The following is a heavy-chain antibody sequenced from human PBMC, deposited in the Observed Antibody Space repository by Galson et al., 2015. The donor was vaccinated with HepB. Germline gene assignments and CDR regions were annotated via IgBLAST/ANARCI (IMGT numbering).Heavy chain of an antibody. CDR3: ARDRGRSDYGYYYGMDV. CDR1: GFTFSYYT. CDR2: ISGSSTYI. J-gene: IGHJ6*02. V-gene: IGHV3-21*01. D-gene: IGHD4-17*01. Sequence: SLRLSCAASGFTFSYYTINWVRQAPGKGLEWVSSISGSSTYIYYTDSVWGRFTVSRDNSNDSLYLQMNSLRVEDTAVYYCARDRGRSDYGYYYGMDVWGQGTTVTVPS.